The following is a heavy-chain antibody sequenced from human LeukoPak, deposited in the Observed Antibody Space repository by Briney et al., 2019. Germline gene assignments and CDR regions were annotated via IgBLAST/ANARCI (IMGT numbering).Heavy chain of an antibody. D-gene: IGHD6-19*01. Sequence: GGSLRLSCAASGFTFSSYWVHWVRQAPGKGLVWVSHVNSDGSGTSYADSVKGRFTISRDNAKNTLYLQMNSLRAEDTAVYYCARGASSAWYQNFDYWGQGTLVTVSS. CDR2: VNSDGSGT. CDR3: ARGASSAWYQNFDY. CDR1: GFTFSSYW. V-gene: IGHV3-74*01. J-gene: IGHJ4*02.